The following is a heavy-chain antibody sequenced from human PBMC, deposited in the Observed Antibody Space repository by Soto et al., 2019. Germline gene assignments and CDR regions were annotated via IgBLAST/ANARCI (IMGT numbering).Heavy chain of an antibody. J-gene: IGHJ4*02. CDR2: IYWDDDK. Sequence: QITLKESGPTLVKPTQTLTLTCTFSGFSLSTSGVGVGWIRQPPGKALEWLALIYWDDDKRYSPSLKRRLTSTKDTSKNQVVLTMTNMDPVDTATYYCAHRPAVAGIYYYFDYWGQGTLVTVSS. D-gene: IGHD6-19*01. CDR3: AHRPAVAGIYYYFDY. V-gene: IGHV2-5*02. CDR1: GFSLSTSGVG.